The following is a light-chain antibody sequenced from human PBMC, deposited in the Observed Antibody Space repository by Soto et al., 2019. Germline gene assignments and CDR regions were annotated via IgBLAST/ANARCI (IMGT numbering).Light chain of an antibody. CDR1: QSVSSN. CDR3: QQRTRWPMT. V-gene: IGKV3-15*01. J-gene: IGKJ5*01. Sequence: EIVMTQSPATLSVSPGERATLSCRANQSVSSNLAWYQQKPGQAPRLLISGASTRATGIPDRFSGSGSGTEFTLTISSLQSEDFAVYYCQQRTRWPMTFGQGTRLEI. CDR2: GAS.